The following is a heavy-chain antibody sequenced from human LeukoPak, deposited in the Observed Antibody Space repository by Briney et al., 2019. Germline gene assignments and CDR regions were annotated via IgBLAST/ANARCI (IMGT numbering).Heavy chain of an antibody. Sequence: GASVKVSCKASGYTFTSYYMHWVRQAPGQGLEWMGGIIPIFDTANYAQKFQGRVTLTADKSTNTAYMELSSLRSEDTAVYYCAHPYYYDSSAYWGQGTRVTVSS. V-gene: IGHV1-69*06. J-gene: IGHJ4*02. D-gene: IGHD3-22*01. CDR3: AHPYYYDSSAY. CDR2: IIPIFDTA. CDR1: GYTFTSYY.